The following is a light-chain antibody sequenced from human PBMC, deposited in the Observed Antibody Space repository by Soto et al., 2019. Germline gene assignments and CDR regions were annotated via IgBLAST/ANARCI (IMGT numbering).Light chain of an antibody. CDR1: SSDVGAYNY. J-gene: IGLJ2*01. CDR2: EVS. V-gene: IGLV2-14*01. Sequence: QSALTQPASVSGSPGQSITISCTGTSSDVGAYNYVSWYQQHPGKAPKLIIYEVSIRTSGLSNRFSGSKSGNTASLTISGLQAEDDADYYCSSYTSSSTLQFGGGTKLTVL. CDR3: SSYTSSSTLQ.